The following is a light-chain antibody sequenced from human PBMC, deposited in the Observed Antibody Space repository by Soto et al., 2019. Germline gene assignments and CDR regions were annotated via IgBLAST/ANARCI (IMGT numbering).Light chain of an antibody. J-gene: IGKJ1*01. CDR3: QQYNNWPPWT. Sequence: DIQMTQSPSTLSASVGDRVTITCRASQSISSWLAWYQQKPGKAPKLLIYDASSLESGVPSRSSGSGSGTEFTLTISSLQPDDFATYYCQQYNNWPPWTFGQGTKVEIK. CDR1: QSISSW. CDR2: DAS. V-gene: IGKV1-5*01.